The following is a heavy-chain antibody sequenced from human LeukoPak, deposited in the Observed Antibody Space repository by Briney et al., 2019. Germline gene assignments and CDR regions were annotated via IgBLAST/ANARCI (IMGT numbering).Heavy chain of an antibody. J-gene: IGHJ4*02. CDR2: IDWDDDK. D-gene: IGHD3-22*01. Sequence: SGPTLVKPTQTLTLTCTFSGFSLSTSGMCVSWIRQPPGKALEWLARIDWDDDKYYSTSLKTRLTLSKDTSKNQVVLTMTNMDPVDTATYYCARSPDYYDSSGYSPHFDYWGQGTLVTVSS. CDR1: GFSLSTSGMC. V-gene: IGHV2-70*11. CDR3: ARSPDYYDSSGYSPHFDY.